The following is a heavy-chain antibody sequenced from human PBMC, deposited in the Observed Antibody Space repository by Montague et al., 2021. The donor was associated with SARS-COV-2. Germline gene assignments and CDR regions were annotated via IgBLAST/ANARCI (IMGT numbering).Heavy chain of an antibody. CDR3: ARDGTYYYDSSGYLGRGVGAFDI. V-gene: IGHV3-20*04. D-gene: IGHD3-22*01. J-gene: IGHJ3*02. CDR1: GFTFDDYG. CDR2: INWNGGST. Sequence: SLRLSCAAPGFTFDDYGMSWVRQAPGKGLEWVSGINWNGGSTGYADSVKGRFTISRDYAKNSLYLQMNSLRAEDTALYYCARDGTYYYDSSGYLGRGVGAFDIWGQGTMVTVSS.